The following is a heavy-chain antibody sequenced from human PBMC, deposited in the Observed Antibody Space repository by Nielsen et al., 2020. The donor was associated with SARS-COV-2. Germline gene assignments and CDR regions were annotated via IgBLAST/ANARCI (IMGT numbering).Heavy chain of an antibody. D-gene: IGHD6-19*01. CDR3: ASSRGGVAGSLDY. CDR2: IYHSGST. CDR1: GGSISSGGYS. Sequence: SETLSLTCTVSGGSISSGGYSWSRIRQPPGKGLEWIGYIYHSGSTYYNPSLKSRVTISVDRSKNQFSLKLSSVTAADTAVYYCASSRGGVAGSLDYWGQGTLVTVSS. J-gene: IGHJ4*02. V-gene: IGHV4-30-2*01.